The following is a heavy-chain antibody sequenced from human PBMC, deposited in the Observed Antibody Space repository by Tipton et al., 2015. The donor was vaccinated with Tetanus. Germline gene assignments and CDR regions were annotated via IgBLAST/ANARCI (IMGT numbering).Heavy chain of an antibody. D-gene: IGHD3-10*01. Sequence: TLSLTCTVSGGSISSYYWSWIRQPPGKGLEWIGYIYYSGSTNYNPSLKSRVTISVDTSKSQFSLRLTSVTAADTAVYCCARSKLLWFGESLSGFDSWGQGTLVTVSA. CDR1: GGSISSYY. CDR3: ARSKLLWFGESLSGFDS. CDR2: IYYSGST. J-gene: IGHJ4*02. V-gene: IGHV4-59*01.